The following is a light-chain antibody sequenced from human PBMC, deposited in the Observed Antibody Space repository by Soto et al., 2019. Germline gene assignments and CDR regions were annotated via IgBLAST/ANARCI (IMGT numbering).Light chain of an antibody. Sequence: EMVLKQYPGTLPLSPGESATLSYRESQSVGGHSLAWFPQKTGQAPRLRLYGGSSRGTGVPDRFTGSGSGTHFTLTLDRLEPEDVAVYSCLQFGSSPYTFGQGTTLEI. J-gene: IGKJ2*01. CDR2: GGS. CDR1: QSVGGHS. CDR3: LQFGSSPYT. V-gene: IGKV3-20*01.